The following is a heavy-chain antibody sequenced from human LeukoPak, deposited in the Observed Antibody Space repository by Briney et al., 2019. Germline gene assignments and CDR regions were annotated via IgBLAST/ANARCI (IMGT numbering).Heavy chain of an antibody. CDR3: ATGSQYYSDPLYY. J-gene: IGHJ4*02. CDR1: GYSISSGYY. CDR2: IYHSGST. Sequence: SETLTLTCAVSGYSISSGYYCGWIRQPPGKGLEWIGSIYHSGSTYYNPSLKSRVTISVDTSKNQFSLKLSSVTAADTAVYYCATGSQYYSDPLYYWGQGTLVTVSS. V-gene: IGHV4-38-2*01. D-gene: IGHD3-22*01.